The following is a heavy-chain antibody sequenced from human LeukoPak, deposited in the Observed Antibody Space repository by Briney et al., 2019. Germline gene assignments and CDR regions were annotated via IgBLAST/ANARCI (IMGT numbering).Heavy chain of an antibody. D-gene: IGHD4-17*01. Sequence: PGGSLRLSCAASGFTFSTYGMSWVRQAPGKGLEWVSAISGRDSNTYYADSVQGRFTISRDNSKNTLFLQMNSLRAEDTAVYYCARRSDYGYNGNYFDYWGQGTPVTVSS. CDR1: GFTFSTYG. CDR2: ISGRDSNT. J-gene: IGHJ4*02. V-gene: IGHV3-23*01. CDR3: ARRSDYGYNGNYFDY.